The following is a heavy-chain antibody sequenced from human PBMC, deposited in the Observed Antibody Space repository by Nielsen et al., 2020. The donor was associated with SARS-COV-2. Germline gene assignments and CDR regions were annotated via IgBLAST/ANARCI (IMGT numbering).Heavy chain of an antibody. CDR2: LSYDESNT. J-gene: IGHJ3*02. V-gene: IGHV3-30-3*01. CDR3: AREKNPALVGVTTPLGAFDT. D-gene: IGHD1-26*01. Sequence: GGSLRLSCAASGFTFNTYTLHWVRQAPGKGLEWVALLSYDESNTYYADSVKGRFTISRDNSKNTLYLQMNSLRPEDTAVYYCAREKNPALVGVTTPLGAFDTWGQGTMVTVSS. CDR1: GFTFNTYT.